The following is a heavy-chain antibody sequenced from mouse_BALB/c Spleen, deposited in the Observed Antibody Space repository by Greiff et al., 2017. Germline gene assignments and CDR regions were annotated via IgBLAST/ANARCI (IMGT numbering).Heavy chain of an antibody. CDR2: ISDGGSYT. CDR1: GFTFSDYY. J-gene: IGHJ3*01. V-gene: IGHV5-4*02. D-gene: IGHD2-3*01. CDR3: ARAFYDPFAY. Sequence: EVNVVESGGGLVKPGGSLKLSCAASGFTFSDYYMYWVRQTPEKRLEWVATISDGGSYTYYPDSVKGRFTISRDNAKNNLYLQMSSLKSEDTAMYYCARAFYDPFAYWGQGTLVTVSA.